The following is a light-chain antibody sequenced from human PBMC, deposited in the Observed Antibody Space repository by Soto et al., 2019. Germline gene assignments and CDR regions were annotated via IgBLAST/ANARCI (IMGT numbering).Light chain of an antibody. CDR3: QQYGSSGT. Sequence: EIVLTQSPGTLSLSPGERATLSCRASQSVSNNYLAWYQQKPGQAPRLLISVASNRATGIPARFSGSGSGTDFTLTISSLESEDFAVYYCQQYGSSGTFGQGTKVDIK. J-gene: IGKJ1*01. CDR1: QSVSNNY. V-gene: IGKV3-20*01. CDR2: VAS.